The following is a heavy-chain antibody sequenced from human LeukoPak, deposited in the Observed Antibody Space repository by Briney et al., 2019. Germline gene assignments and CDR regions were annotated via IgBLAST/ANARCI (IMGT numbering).Heavy chain of an antibody. J-gene: IGHJ4*02. CDR3: ARAGYSYATGYQFDY. D-gene: IGHD5-18*01. Sequence: PSETLSLTCTVSGGSISSYYWSWIRQPPGKGLEWIGYIYYSGSTNYNPSLKSRVTISVDTSKNQFSLKLTSVTAADAAVYYCARAGYSYATGYQFDYWGQGALVTVSS. V-gene: IGHV4-59*01. CDR1: GGSISSYY. CDR2: IYYSGST.